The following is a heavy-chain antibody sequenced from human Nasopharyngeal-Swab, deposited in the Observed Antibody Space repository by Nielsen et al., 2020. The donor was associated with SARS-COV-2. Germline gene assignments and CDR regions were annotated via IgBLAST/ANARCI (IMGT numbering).Heavy chain of an antibody. J-gene: IGHJ6*02. CDR2: MNPNRGNT. Sequence: ASVKVSCKASGYTFTSYDINWVRQATGQGLEWMGWMNPNRGNTGYAQKFQGRVTMTRNTSISTAYMELSSLRSEDTAVYYCARVWTGYWGTTYGMDVWGQGTTVTVSS. V-gene: IGHV1-8*01. CDR3: ARVWTGYWGTTYGMDV. CDR1: GYTFTSYD. D-gene: IGHD3/OR15-3a*01.